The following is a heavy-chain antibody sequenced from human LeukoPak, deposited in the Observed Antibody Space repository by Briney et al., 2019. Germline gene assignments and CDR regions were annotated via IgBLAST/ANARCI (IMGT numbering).Heavy chain of an antibody. Sequence: PGRTLRLSCAASGFSFSSYGMNWVPQAPGKGLEWVSYISSRSSTIYHTDSVKARFTISRDNAKHSLYLPMDSLRAEDTAVCYCARLLHYTMDVWGQGTTVTVSS. CDR2: ISSRSSTI. J-gene: IGHJ6*02. D-gene: IGHD2-15*01. CDR3: ARLLHYTMDV. V-gene: IGHV3-48*01. CDR1: GFSFSSYG.